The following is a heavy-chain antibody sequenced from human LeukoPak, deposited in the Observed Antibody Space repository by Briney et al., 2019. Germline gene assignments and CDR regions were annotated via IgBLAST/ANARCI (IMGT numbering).Heavy chain of an antibody. V-gene: IGHV4-38-2*02. J-gene: IGHJ1*01. D-gene: IGHD1-26*01. CDR3: ARDEKGGHSGSYTAEYFQH. CDR2: IYHSGST. CDR1: GYSISSGYY. Sequence: KPSETLSLTCTVSGYSISSGYYWGWIRQPPGKGLEWIGSIYHSGSTYYNPSLKSRVTISVDTSKNQFSLKLSSVTAADTAVHYCARDEKGGHSGSYTAEYFQHWGQGTLVTVSS.